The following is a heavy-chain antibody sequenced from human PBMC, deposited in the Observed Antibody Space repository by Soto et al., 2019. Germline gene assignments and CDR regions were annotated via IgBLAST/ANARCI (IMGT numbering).Heavy chain of an antibody. Sequence: GGSRRLSCEASGCTFSTNAMSWVRQAPGKGPEWVSAICGSGDCTYYADSVKGRFTISRDTSKNTLYLQMNSLRDEDTAVYYCARESRFLEWLSLNWFDPWGQGT. J-gene: IGHJ5*02. D-gene: IGHD3-3*01. CDR2: ICGSGDCT. CDR3: ARESRFLEWLSLNWFDP. CDR1: GCTFSTNA. V-gene: IGHV3-23*01.